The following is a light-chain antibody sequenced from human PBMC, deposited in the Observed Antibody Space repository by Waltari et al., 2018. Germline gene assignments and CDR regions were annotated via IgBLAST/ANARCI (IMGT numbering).Light chain of an antibody. V-gene: IGKV3-15*01. CDR3: QQYYIWPPGGYT. CDR2: GAS. CDR1: QSVSNN. J-gene: IGKJ2*01. Sequence: EIVMTQSPAPLSVSPGERATLSCRTSQSVSNNLAWYQQKPGQAPRLLIYGASTRATAVPARFSGSGSGTEFTLTISSLQSEDFAVYYCQQYYIWPPGGYTFGQGTKLEIK.